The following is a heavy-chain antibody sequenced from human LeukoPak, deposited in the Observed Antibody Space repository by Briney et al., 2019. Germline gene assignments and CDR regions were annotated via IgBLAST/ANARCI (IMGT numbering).Heavy chain of an antibody. CDR3: ARVAGSYQYYFDY. Sequence: SETLSLTCTVSGGSISSYYWSWIRQPPGKGLEWIGYIYYSGSTNYNPSHKSRVTISVDTSKNQFSLKLSSVTAADTAVYYCARVAGSYQYYFDYWGQGTLVTVSS. D-gene: IGHD3-10*01. CDR2: IYYSGST. J-gene: IGHJ4*02. V-gene: IGHV4-59*01. CDR1: GGSISSYY.